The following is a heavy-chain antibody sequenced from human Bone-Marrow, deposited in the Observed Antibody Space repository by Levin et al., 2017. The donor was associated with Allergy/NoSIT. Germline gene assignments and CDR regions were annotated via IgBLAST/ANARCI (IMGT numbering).Heavy chain of an antibody. CDR3: ARDRVSSIYFDRHYYYYYGMDV. CDR2: ISSSGREI. J-gene: IGHJ6*02. V-gene: IGHV3-11*01. CDR1: GFTFSDYY. Sequence: PGGSLRLSCAASGFTFSDYYMSWIRQAPGKGLQWVSYISSSGREIFSADSVKGRFTISRDNAKNSLFLQMNSLRAEDTAVYYCARDRVSSIYFDRHYYYYYGMDVWGQGTTVTVSS. D-gene: IGHD6-13*01.